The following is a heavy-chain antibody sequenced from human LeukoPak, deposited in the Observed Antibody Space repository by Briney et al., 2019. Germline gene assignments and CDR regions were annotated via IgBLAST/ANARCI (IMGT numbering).Heavy chain of an antibody. CDR1: GFTFSNYA. Sequence: PGGSLRLSYAASGFTFSNYAMTWVRQAPGKGLEWVSLLSGSGGSTFYADSVKGRFTISRDNSKNTLYLQMNSLRAEDTAVYYCARDPGYSGYDPFDYWGQGTLVTVSS. CDR3: ARDPGYSGYDPFDY. D-gene: IGHD5-12*01. CDR2: LSGSGGST. J-gene: IGHJ4*02. V-gene: IGHV3-23*01.